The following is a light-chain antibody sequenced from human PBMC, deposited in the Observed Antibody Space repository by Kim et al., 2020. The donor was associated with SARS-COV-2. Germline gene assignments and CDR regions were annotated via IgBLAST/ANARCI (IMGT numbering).Light chain of an antibody. Sequence: GQTVTISCAGSSANIASNYVYWYQQLPGRAPKLLIYGNNQRPSGVPDRFSGSMSGTSASLAISGLRSEDEADYYCAAWDDSLSGWVFGGGTQLTVL. CDR3: AAWDDSLSGWV. J-gene: IGLJ3*02. CDR2: GNN. V-gene: IGLV1-47*02. CDR1: SANIASNY.